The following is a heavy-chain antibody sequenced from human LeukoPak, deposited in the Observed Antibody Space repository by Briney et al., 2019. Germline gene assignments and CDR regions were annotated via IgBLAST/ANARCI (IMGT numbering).Heavy chain of an antibody. J-gene: IGHJ5*02. CDR2: INHSGST. V-gene: IGHV4-34*01. CDR1: GGSFSGYY. CDR3: ARVGVVVAATYNWFDP. Sequence: SETLSLTCAVYGGSFSGYYWGWIRQPPGKGLEWIGEINHSGSTNYNPSLKSRVTISVDTSKNQFSLKLSSVTAADAAVYYCARVGVVVAATYNWFDPWGQGTLVTVSS. D-gene: IGHD2-15*01.